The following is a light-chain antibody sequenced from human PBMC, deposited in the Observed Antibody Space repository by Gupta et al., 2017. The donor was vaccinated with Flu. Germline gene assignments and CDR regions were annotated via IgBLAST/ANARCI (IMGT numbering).Light chain of an antibody. Sequence: IQMTRSPSSLSASAGDRVTITGRARQVISNYLDWYQQKPGKVPKLLIYAASTLQSGVPSRFSGSGSGTDFTLTISSLQPEDVATYYCQKYNSAPWTFGQGTKVEIK. V-gene: IGKV1-27*01. CDR2: AAS. J-gene: IGKJ1*01. CDR1: QVISNY. CDR3: QKYNSAPWT.